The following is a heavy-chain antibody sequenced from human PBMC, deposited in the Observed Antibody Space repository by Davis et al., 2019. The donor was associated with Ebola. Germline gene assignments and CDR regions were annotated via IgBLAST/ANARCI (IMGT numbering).Heavy chain of an antibody. CDR1: GFIFSSYV. CDR3: AKDTSNVWFDV. D-gene: IGHD6-19*01. Sequence: GGSLRLSCSASGFIFSSYVMSWVRRAPGKGLEWVSTLGLSADTYYADSVKGRFNISRDNSKNTLYLQMNSLRVEDTAIYYCAKDTSNVWFDVWGQGTMVTVSS. V-gene: IGHV3-23*01. CDR2: LGLSADT. J-gene: IGHJ3*01.